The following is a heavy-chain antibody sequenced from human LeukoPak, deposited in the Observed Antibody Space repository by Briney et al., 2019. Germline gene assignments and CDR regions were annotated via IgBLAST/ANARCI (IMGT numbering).Heavy chain of an antibody. CDR3: AKAQARGGWTGYGYFDS. J-gene: IGHJ4*02. Sequence: RTGGSLRLSCAASGFTFSDYAMSWVRQAPEKGLEWVAAIRHSATSTYYAASVKGRFTISRDNSKNTLYLQMGGLRVEDTAVYFCAKAQARGGWTGYGYFDSWGQGTLVTVSS. CDR2: IRHSATST. D-gene: IGHD4-17*01. V-gene: IGHV3-23*01. CDR1: GFTFSDYA.